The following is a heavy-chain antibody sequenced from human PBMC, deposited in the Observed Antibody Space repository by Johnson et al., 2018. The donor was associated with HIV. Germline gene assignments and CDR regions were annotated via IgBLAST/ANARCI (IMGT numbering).Heavy chain of an antibody. V-gene: IGHV3-30*18. Sequence: QVQLVESGGGVVQPGRSLRLSCAASRFTFSNYGMHWVRQAPGKGLEWVAVISYDGSNKYFADSVKGRFTLSRDNSKNTLYLQMNSLRAEDTAVFYRAKGVSDSSGYYYGEDAFDIWGQGTMVIVSS. CDR2: ISYDGSNK. CDR3: AKGVSDSSGYYYGEDAFDI. J-gene: IGHJ3*02. CDR1: RFTFSNYG. D-gene: IGHD3-22*01.